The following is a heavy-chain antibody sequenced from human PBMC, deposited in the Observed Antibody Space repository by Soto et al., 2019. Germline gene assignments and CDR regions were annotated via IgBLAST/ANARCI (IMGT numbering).Heavy chain of an antibody. CDR2: IYSGGST. D-gene: IGHD6-13*01. CDR1: GFTVSSNY. CDR3: ARNRVRLQLVFCFDP. V-gene: IGHV3-53*01. Sequence: PGGSLRLSCAASGFTVSSNYMSWVRQAPGKGLEWVSVIYSGGSTYYADSVKGRFTISRDNSKNTLYLQMNSLRAEDTAVYYCARNRVRLQLVFCFDPWCQGTLVTV. J-gene: IGHJ5*02.